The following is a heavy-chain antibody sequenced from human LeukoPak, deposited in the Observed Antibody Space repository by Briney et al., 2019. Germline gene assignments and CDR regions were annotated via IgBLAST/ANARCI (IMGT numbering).Heavy chain of an antibody. CDR3: ARHGLGSTSSMVATDH. J-gene: IGHJ4*02. V-gene: IGHV5-51*01. Sequence: GESLKISCKGSGYRFTSYWIGWVRQLPGKGLEWMGIIYPADSDTRYSPSFQGQVIISADKSISTAYLQWSRLKASDTAMYYCARHGLGSTSSMVATDHWGQGTLVTVSS. D-gene: IGHD5-12*01. CDR1: GYRFTSYW. CDR2: IYPADSDT.